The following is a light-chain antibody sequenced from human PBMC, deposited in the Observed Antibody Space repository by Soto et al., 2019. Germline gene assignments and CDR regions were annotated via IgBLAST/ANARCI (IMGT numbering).Light chain of an antibody. CDR1: QDISNY. CDR2: DAS. V-gene: IGKV1-33*01. Sequence: DIQMTQSPSSLSASVGDRVTIICQASQDISNYLNWYQQKPGKAPKLLIYDASNLETGVPSRFSGSGSGTDFTFTISNLQPEDIATYYCQQYDNLPLTFGGGTKVEIK. J-gene: IGKJ4*01. CDR3: QQYDNLPLT.